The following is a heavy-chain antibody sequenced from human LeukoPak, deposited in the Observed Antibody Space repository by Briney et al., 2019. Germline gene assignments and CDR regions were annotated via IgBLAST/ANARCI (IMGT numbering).Heavy chain of an antibody. CDR2: ISAGGRT. D-gene: IGHD4-23*01. CDR1: GASIASGSYH. J-gene: IGHJ5*02. CDR3: TRGGHDYGGSFDT. V-gene: IGHV4-61*02. Sequence: SETLSLTCAISGASIASGSYHWDWIRQPAGSRPEYIGRISAGGRTNYTPSLKSRLPISVDTSKNHVSLRLSSVTAADTAVYYCTRGGHDYGGSFDTWGQGILVTVSS.